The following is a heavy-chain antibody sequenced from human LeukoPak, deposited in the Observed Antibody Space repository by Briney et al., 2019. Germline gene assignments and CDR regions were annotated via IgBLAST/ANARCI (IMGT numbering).Heavy chain of an antibody. D-gene: IGHD3-22*01. CDR1: GFTFSSYA. Sequence: GGSLRLSCAASGFTFSSYAMSWVRQAPGKGLEWVSAISGSGGSTYYADSVKGRFTISRDNSKNTLYLQMNSLRAEDTAVYYCAKDPTSHYYDSSGYYEKVVYWGQGTLVTVSS. J-gene: IGHJ4*02. V-gene: IGHV3-23*01. CDR3: AKDPTSHYYDSSGYYEKVVY. CDR2: ISGSGGST.